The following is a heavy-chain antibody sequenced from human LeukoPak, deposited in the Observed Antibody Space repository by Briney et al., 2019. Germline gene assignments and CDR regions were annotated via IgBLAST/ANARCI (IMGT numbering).Heavy chain of an antibody. V-gene: IGHV1-69*04. Sequence: SVKVSCKASGGTFSSYAISWVRQAPGQGLEWMGRNIPILGIANYAQKFQGRVTITADKSTSTAYMGLSSLKSEDTAVYYCARDKNSHPAANYYYYHGMNVWGKGTTVTVSS. CDR3: ARDKNSHPAANYYYYHGMNV. CDR2: NIPILGIA. CDR1: GGTFSSYA. J-gene: IGHJ6*04. D-gene: IGHD2-2*01.